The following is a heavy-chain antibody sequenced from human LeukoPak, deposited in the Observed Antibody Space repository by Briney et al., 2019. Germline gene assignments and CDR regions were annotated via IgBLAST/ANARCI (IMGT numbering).Heavy chain of an antibody. CDR2: LSYRGDST. CDR1: GFSFSDYG. D-gene: IGHD1-26*01. V-gene: IGHV3-23*01. J-gene: IGHJ4*02. Sequence: GGSLRLSCAGSGFSFSDYGMSWVRQPPGKGREWVSGLSYRGDSTYYADSVKGRFTIARDNSKNTLYLQMNSLRAEDTAVYYCARDRVGATLYFDYWGPGTLVTVSS. CDR3: ARDRVGATLYFDY.